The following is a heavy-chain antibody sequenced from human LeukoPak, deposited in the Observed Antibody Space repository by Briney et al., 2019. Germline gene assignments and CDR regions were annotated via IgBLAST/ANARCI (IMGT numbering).Heavy chain of an antibody. CDR3: ARVYYDILTGYSQTFDY. J-gene: IGHJ4*02. Sequence: GASVKVSCKASGYTFTNYDINWVRQATGQGLEWMGWMNPNSGNTGYAQKFQGRVTITRNTSISTAYMELSSLRSEDTAVYYCARVYYDILTGYSQTFDYWGQGTLVTVSS. CDR2: MNPNSGNT. D-gene: IGHD3-9*01. V-gene: IGHV1-8*03. CDR1: GYTFTNYD.